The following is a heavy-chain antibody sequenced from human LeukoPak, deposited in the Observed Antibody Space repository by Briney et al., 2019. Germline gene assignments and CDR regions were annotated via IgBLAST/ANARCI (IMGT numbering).Heavy chain of an antibody. D-gene: IGHD2-2*01. CDR2: IYHSGST. J-gene: IGHJ4*02. V-gene: IGHV4-38-2*02. Sequence: PSETLSLTCTVSGYSISSGNYWDWIRQPPGKGLEWIGSIYHSGSTYYNPSLKSRATISVDTSKNQFSLKLSSVTAADTAVYYCAKRYCSSTTCYDDRGAFDYWGQGTLVTVSS. CDR3: AKRYCSSTTCYDDRGAFDY. CDR1: GYSISSGNY.